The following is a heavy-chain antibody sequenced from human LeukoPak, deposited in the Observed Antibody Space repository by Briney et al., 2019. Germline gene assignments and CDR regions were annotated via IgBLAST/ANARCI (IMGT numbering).Heavy chain of an antibody. CDR1: GGTFSSYA. J-gene: IGHJ4*02. CDR2: IIPIFGTA. D-gene: IGHD1-1*01. V-gene: IGHV1-69*06. CDR3: ARDRGTGLIDY. Sequence: GSSVKVPRKASGGTFSSYAISWVRQAPGQGLEWMGGIIPIFGTANYAQKFQGRVTITADKSTSTAYMELSSLRSEDTAVYYCARDRGTGLIDYWGQGTLVTVSS.